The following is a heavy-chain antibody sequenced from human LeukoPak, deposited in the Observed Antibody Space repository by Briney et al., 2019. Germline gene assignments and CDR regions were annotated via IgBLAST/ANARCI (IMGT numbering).Heavy chain of an antibody. D-gene: IGHD6-19*01. J-gene: IGHJ4*02. CDR1: GGTFSRYA. CDR3: AKDFSPQQWPFFDY. Sequence: GASVKGSCKASGGTFSRYAISWVRHAPVQGLECVGKIIPILGIANYAQKFQSRVTITADKSTRTAYMELSSLRSEDTAVYYCAKDFSPQQWPFFDYWGQGTLVTVSS. CDR2: IIPILGIA. V-gene: IGHV1-69*04.